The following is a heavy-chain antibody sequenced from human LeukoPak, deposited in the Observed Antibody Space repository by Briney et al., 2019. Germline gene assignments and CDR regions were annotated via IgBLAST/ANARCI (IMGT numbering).Heavy chain of an antibody. V-gene: IGHV3-23*01. Sequence: GGSLRLSCAASGFTFSNFAIIWVRQAPGKGLECVSGITGTGGSTYYAYSVKGRFTVSRDNSKNTVYLQMNSLKVEDTAVYFCAKGRCSGGTCYSRGLDYWGQGTLVTVSS. J-gene: IGHJ4*02. CDR1: GFTFSNFA. D-gene: IGHD2-15*01. CDR2: ITGTGGST. CDR3: AKGRCSGGTCYSRGLDY.